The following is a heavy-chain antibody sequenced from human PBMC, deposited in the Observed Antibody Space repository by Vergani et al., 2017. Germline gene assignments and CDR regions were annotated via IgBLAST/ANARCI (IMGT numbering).Heavy chain of an antibody. CDR2: IYYSGST. CDR3: ARLSLRGWFDP. V-gene: IGHV4-39*01. J-gene: IGHJ5*02. Sequence: QVQLQQWGAGLLKPSETLSLTCTVSGDSISSSSYYWGWIRQPPGKGLEWIGSIYYSGSTDYNPSLKSRVTMSVDTSKNQFSLKLTSVTAADTAVYYCARLSLRGWFDPWGQGTLVTVSS. CDR1: GDSISSSSYY. D-gene: IGHD3-3*02.